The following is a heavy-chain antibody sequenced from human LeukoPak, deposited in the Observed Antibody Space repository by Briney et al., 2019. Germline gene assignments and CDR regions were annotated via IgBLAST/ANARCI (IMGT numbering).Heavy chain of an antibody. CDR1: GYTFTSYG. V-gene: IGHV1-18*01. CDR3: ARESGGSSWTYYYYGMDV. D-gene: IGHD6-13*01. CDR2: ISAYNGNT. Sequence: ASVKVSCKASGYTFTSYGISWVRQARGQGLEWMGWISAYNGNTNYAQKLQGRVTMTTDTSTSTAYMELRSLRSDDTAVYYCARESGGSSWTYYYYGMDVWGQGTTVTVSS. J-gene: IGHJ6*02.